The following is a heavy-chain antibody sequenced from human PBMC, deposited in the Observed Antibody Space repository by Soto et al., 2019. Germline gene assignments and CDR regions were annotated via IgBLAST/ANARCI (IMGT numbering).Heavy chain of an antibody. CDR2: IIPILGIA. Sequence: GASVKVSCKASGGTFSSYTISWVRQAPGQGLEWMGRIIPILGIANYAQKFQGRVTITADKSTSTAYMELSSLRSEDTAVYYCARGITIFGVDNNYYMDVWGKGTTVTVSS. CDR3: ARGITIFGVDNNYYMDV. J-gene: IGHJ6*03. D-gene: IGHD3-3*01. CDR1: GGTFSSYT. V-gene: IGHV1-69*02.